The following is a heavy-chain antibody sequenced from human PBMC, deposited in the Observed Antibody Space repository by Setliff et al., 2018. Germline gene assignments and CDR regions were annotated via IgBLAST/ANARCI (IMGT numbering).Heavy chain of an antibody. Sequence: GASVKVSCKASGYVFTSYGISWVRQAPGQGLEWMGMINPGGGSTTYAQKFQGRVTMTRDTSTSTVYMELSSLRTEDTAVYYCARGYYDSYARYYVVGDYWGQGTPVTVSS. CDR1: GYVFTSYG. V-gene: IGHV1-46*01. J-gene: IGHJ4*02. D-gene: IGHD3-22*01. CDR3: ARGYYDSYARYYVVGDY. CDR2: INPGGGST.